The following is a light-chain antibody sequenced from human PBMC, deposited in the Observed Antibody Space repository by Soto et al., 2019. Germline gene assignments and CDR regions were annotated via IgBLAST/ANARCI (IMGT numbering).Light chain of an antibody. CDR2: GAA. J-gene: IGKJ1*01. CDR3: QQYGDWPPWT. CDR1: QSVGTN. Sequence: EIVMTQSPVILSVSPGERATLSCRASQSVGTNLAWYQQKPGQAPRLLISGAATRATGIPARFTGDGSGTDFTLTVTSLQSEDSAVYYCQQYGDWPPWTFGQGTKVDIK. V-gene: IGKV3-15*01.